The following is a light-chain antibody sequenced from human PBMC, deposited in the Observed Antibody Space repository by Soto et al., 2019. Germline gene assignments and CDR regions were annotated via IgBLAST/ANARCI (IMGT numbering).Light chain of an antibody. Sequence: EIVLTQSPGTLSFSPGERATLSCRASKSVSSYLAWYQQKPGQAPRLLIYGASSRATGIPDRFSGSGSGTDFTLTISRLEPEDFAVYYCQQYGSSPWTFGQGTKVDI. CDR1: KSVSSY. CDR2: GAS. CDR3: QQYGSSPWT. J-gene: IGKJ1*01. V-gene: IGKV3-20*01.